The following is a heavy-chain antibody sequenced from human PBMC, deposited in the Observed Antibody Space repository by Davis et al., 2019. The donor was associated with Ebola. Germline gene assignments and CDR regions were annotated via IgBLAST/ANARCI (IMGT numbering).Heavy chain of an antibody. CDR1: GYTFTGYY. Sequence: ASVKVSCKASGYTFTGYYMHWVRQAPGQGLEWMGWINPNSGGTNYAQKFQGWVTMTRDTSISTAYMELSRLRSDDTAVYYCARGGLRYFDWSPWGYYYGMDVWGQGTTVTVSS. CDR3: ARGGLRYFDWSPWGYYYGMDV. V-gene: IGHV1-2*04. J-gene: IGHJ6*02. D-gene: IGHD3-9*01. CDR2: INPNSGGT.